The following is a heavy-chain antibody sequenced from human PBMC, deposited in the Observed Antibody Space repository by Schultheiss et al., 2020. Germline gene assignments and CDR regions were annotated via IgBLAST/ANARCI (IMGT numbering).Heavy chain of an antibody. CDR3: ARLSRIAAAGRAVLYGMDV. J-gene: IGHJ6*02. D-gene: IGHD6-13*01. Sequence: SQPLSLTCAIPGESVSTNSAAWNWIRQSPSRGLEWLGRAYYRCKWYNDYAVSVKSRITINPDTSKNQFSLQLNSVTPEDTAVYYCARLSRIAAAGRAVLYGMDVWGQGTTVTGS. CDR2: AYYRCKWYN. CDR1: GESVSTNSAA. V-gene: IGHV6-1*01.